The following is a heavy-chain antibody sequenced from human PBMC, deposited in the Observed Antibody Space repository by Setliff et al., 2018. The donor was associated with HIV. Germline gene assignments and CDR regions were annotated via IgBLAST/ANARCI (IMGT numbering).Heavy chain of an antibody. CDR2: IYPGDSDT. J-gene: IGHJ5*02. V-gene: IGHV5-51*01. CDR1: GYTFTNYW. CDR3: ARHVGELLSTEIRGNWFDA. D-gene: IGHD3-10*01. Sequence: HGESLKISCKGSGYTFTNYWIGWVRQMPGKGLEWMGIIYPGDSDTRYSPSFQGQVTISADKSISTAYLQWSSLKASDTAMYYCARHVGELLSTEIRGNWFDAWGQGTRVTVSS.